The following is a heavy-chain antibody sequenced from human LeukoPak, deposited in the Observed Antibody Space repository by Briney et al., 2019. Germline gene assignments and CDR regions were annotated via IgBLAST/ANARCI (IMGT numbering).Heavy chain of an antibody. CDR1: GYTFIDHY. CDR3: ARAGHNSNSGGYDF. V-gene: IGHV1-2*02. Sequence: GASVKVPCKPSGYTFIDHYLHWVRQAPGQGLESLGWIDPDTGDTNYPQKFQGRVTMTRDTSISTAYMELNRLRSDDTAVYYCARAGHNSNSGGYDFWGLGTLVTVS. D-gene: IGHD3-22*01. J-gene: IGHJ4*02. CDR2: IDPDTGDT.